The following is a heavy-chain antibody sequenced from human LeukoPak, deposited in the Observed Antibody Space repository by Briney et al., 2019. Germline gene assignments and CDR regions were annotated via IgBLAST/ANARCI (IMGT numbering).Heavy chain of an antibody. CDR1: GYTFTSYY. J-gene: IGHJ4*02. D-gene: IGHD1-26*01. Sequence: ASVKVSCKASGYTFTSYYMHWVQQAPGQGLEWMGIINPSGGSTSYAQKFQGRVTMTRDMSTSTVYMELRSLRSDDTDVYYCAILSGSYSAFDYWGQGALVTVSS. CDR3: AILSGSYSAFDY. V-gene: IGHV1-46*01. CDR2: INPSGGST.